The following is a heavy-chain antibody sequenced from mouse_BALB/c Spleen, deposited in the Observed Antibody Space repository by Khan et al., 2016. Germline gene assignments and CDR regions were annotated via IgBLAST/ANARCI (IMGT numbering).Heavy chain of an antibody. CDR1: GFSLTNFG. Sequence: QVQLKESGPGLVQPSQSLSITCTVSGFSLTNFGVHWVRQSPGKGLEWLGVIWNGGNTDYNAAFISRLSINKDNSKSQVFLKMNSMQADDTAIYYCARRGGTVGNYGFAYWGQGTLVTVSA. V-gene: IGHV2-4-1*01. D-gene: IGHD2-1*01. CDR2: IWNGGNT. J-gene: IGHJ3*01. CDR3: ARRGGTVGNYGFAY.